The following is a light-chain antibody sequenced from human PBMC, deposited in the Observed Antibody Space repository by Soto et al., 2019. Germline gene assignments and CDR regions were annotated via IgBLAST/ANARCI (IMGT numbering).Light chain of an antibody. V-gene: IGLV2-14*02. CDR3: GTWHNSLSAGV. CDR1: YNL. J-gene: IGLJ3*02. Sequence: QSALTQPASVSGSPGQSITISCTGTYNLVSWYQQHPGKAPKLMIFEVNKRPSGVSYRFSGSKSGTSATLDITGLQTGDEAEYFCGTWHNSLSAGVFGGGTQLTVL. CDR2: EVN.